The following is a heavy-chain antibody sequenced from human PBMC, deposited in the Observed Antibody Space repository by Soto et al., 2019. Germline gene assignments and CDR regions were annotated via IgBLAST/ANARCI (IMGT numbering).Heavy chain of an antibody. CDR2: IYYSGST. CDR3: ARTLGVDY. Sequence: SETLSLTCTVSGGSISSSSYYWGWIRQPPGKGLEWIGSIYYSGSTYYNPSLKSRVTISVDTSKNQFSLKLSSVTAADTAVYYCARTLGVDYWGQGTLVTVSS. J-gene: IGHJ4*02. V-gene: IGHV4-39*01. CDR1: GGSISSSSYY.